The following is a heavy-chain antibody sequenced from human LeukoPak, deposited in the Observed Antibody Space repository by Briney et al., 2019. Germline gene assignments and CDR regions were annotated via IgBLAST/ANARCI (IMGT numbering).Heavy chain of an antibody. J-gene: IGHJ4*02. CDR1: GGSISSGSYY. V-gene: IGHV4-61*02. CDR3: ARSVNYYGSGSYYNEED. Sequence: PSETLSLTCTVSGGSISSGSYYWSWIRQPAGKGLEWIGRIYTSGSTNYNPSLKSRVTISVDTSKNQFSLKLSSVTAADTAVYYCARSVNYYGSGSYYNEEDWGQGTLVTVSS. CDR2: IYTSGST. D-gene: IGHD3-10*01.